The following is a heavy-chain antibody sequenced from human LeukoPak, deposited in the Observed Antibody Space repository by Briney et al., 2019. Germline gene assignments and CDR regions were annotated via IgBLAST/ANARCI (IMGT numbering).Heavy chain of an antibody. Sequence: GSLSLSCAASGFSLNTYSMNWDRQAPGKGLEWISYITSSRSTIYYADSVKGRFTISRDNAENSLYLQMNSLRADDTAVYYCAREYSSSSGRAFDIWGQGTMVTVSS. D-gene: IGHD6-6*01. CDR1: GFSLNTYS. V-gene: IGHV3-48*01. J-gene: IGHJ3*02. CDR2: ITSSRSTI. CDR3: AREYSSSSGRAFDI.